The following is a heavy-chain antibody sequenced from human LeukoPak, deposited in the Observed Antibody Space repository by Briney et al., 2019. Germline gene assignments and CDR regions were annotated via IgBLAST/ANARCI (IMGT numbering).Heavy chain of an antibody. CDR3: ARTMTKLTPDVFDI. CDR1: GGSINFYY. V-gene: IGHV4-59*01. CDR2: IYYSGST. D-gene: IGHD4-11*01. Sequence: SETLSLTCTISGGSINFYYWSWIRQPPGKGLDWIGNIYYSGSTNYNPSLKGRVTISLDTSKSQFSLRLTSVTAADTAVYYCARTMTKLTPDVFDIWGQGTKVTVSS. J-gene: IGHJ3*02.